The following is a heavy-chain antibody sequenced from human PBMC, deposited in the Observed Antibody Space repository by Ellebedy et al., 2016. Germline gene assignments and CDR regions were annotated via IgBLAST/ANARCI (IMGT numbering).Heavy chain of an antibody. J-gene: IGHJ5*02. CDR3: ARDRDWSSDP. CDR1: GFTFSSYG. V-gene: IGHV4-39*07. CDR2: IYYSGST. Sequence: ESLKISXAASGFTFSSYGMHWVRQPPGKGLEWIGSIYYSGSTYYNPSLKSRVTISVDTSKNQFSLKLSSVTAAHTAVYYCARDRDWSSDPWGQGTLVTVSS. D-gene: IGHD2-2*01.